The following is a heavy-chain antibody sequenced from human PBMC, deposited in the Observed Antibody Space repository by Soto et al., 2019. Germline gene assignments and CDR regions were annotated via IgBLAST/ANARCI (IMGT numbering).Heavy chain of an antibody. CDR1: GLTVSRTQ. D-gene: IGHD3-16*01. CDR3: AKDRRAGGNSAFYFDF. CDR2: ISATGGGT. Sequence: PGGSLRLSCAVSGLTVSRTQMSWVRQAPGKGLEWVSLISATGGGTYYADSVKGRFTITRDNSHNTLYLQVHSLTAEDTAVYYCAKDRRAGGNSAFYFDFCGQGAQVTAPQ. V-gene: IGHV3-23*01. J-gene: IGHJ4*02.